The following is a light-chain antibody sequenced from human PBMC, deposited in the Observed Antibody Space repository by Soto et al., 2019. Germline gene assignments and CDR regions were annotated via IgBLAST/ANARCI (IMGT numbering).Light chain of an antibody. CDR2: GAS. Sequence: DIQMTQSPSPLSASVGDRVTITCRASQTISTYLNWYQQKPGKSPELLIYGASSLQGGVPARFSGSGSGTDFTLTISSLQPEDFVTYFCHQSFSTPRTFGQGTKVEIK. CDR1: QTISTY. J-gene: IGKJ1*01. V-gene: IGKV1-39*01. CDR3: HQSFSTPRT.